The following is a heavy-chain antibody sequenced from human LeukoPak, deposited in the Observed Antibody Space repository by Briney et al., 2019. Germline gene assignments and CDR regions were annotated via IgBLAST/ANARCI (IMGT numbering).Heavy chain of an antibody. CDR1: GGSISSSSYY. J-gene: IGHJ4*02. Sequence: TSETLSLTCAVSGGSISSSSYYWGWIRQPPGKGLEWIGSIYYSGSTYYNPSLKSRVTISVDTSKNQFSLKLSSVTAADTAVYYCARRDDYGDYREYWGQGTLVTVSS. D-gene: IGHD4-17*01. CDR3: ARRDDYGDYREY. V-gene: IGHV4-39*01. CDR2: IYYSGST.